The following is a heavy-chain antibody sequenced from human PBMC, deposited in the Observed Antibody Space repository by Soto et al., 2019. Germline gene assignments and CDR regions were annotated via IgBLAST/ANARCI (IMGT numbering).Heavy chain of an antibody. D-gene: IGHD3-3*01. CDR1: GGSISSAAYY. CDR2: IYHSGST. V-gene: IGHV4-31*02. Sequence: SSETLSLTCTVSGGSISSAAYYWSWIRQHPGKGLEWIGYIYHSGSTYYNPSLKSRVIISVDTSKNQFSLKLSSVTAADTAVYYCASSPETYYDFWSGIAVPYYGMDVWGQGTTVTVSS. CDR3: ASSPETYYDFWSGIAVPYYGMDV. J-gene: IGHJ6*02.